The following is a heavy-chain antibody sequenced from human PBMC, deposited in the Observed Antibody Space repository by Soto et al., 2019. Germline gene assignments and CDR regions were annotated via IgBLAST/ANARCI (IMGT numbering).Heavy chain of an antibody. V-gene: IGHV3-7*04. Sequence: EVQLVESGGGLVQPGGSLRLSCAASGFSFSHYCMSWVRQAPGKGLEWVANIKQDGSEKYDVDSVKGRFTISRDNAKNSMFLQMESLRAEDTAVYYCARVPSTRDIWSYGVGGKYYYYYMDVWGKGTTVTVSS. J-gene: IGHJ6*03. D-gene: IGHD1-7*01. CDR2: IKQDGSEK. CDR1: GFSFSHYC. CDR3: ARVPSTRDIWSYGVGGKYYYYYMDV.